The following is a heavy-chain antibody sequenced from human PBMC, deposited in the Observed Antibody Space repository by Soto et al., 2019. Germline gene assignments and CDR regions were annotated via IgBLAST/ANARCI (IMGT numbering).Heavy chain of an antibody. Sequence: SETLSLTCTVSGGSISSYYWSWIRQPPGKGLEWIGYIYYSGSTNYNPSLKSRVTISVDTSKNQFSLKLSSVTAADTAAYCCARGDPLLWFGEKVYYGMDVWGQGTTVTVSS. CDR3: ARGDPLLWFGEKVYYGMDV. CDR2: IYYSGST. D-gene: IGHD3-10*01. J-gene: IGHJ6*02. CDR1: GGSISSYY. V-gene: IGHV4-59*01.